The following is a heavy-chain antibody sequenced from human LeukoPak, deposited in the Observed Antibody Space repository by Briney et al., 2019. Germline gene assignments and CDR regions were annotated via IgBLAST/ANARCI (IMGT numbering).Heavy chain of an antibody. Sequence: GGSLRLSCAASGFTFSSYAMSWVRQAPGKGLAWVSGISGSGGSTYHADSVKGRFTISRDNSRNTLHLQMNSLRAEDTAVYYCAKRSGPAGDTSGFDYWGQGTLVTVSS. CDR3: AKRSGPAGDTSGFDY. CDR1: GFTFSSYA. D-gene: IGHD2-2*01. V-gene: IGHV3-23*01. CDR2: ISGSGGST. J-gene: IGHJ4*02.